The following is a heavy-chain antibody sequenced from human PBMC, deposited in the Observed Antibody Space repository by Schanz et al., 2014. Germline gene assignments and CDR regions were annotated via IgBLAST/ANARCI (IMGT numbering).Heavy chain of an antibody. CDR3: ARDLAFGGVYDRHSDS. Sequence: EVQLVESGGGLVQPGGSLRLSCEASGFTFRDYSMNWVRQAPGKGPEWISYISSYSTIHYADSVKGRFTISRDNARNSLFLQMNSLRVEDTAVYYCARDLAFGGVYDRHSDSWGQGTLVTVSS. V-gene: IGHV3-48*01. CDR2: ISSYSTI. D-gene: IGHD3-16*01. J-gene: IGHJ4*02. CDR1: GFTFRDYS.